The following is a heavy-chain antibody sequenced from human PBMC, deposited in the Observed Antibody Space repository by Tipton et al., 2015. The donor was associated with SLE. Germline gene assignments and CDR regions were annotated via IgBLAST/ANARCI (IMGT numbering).Heavy chain of an antibody. J-gene: IGHJ4*02. CDR2: IYPSGSI. D-gene: IGHD6-19*01. V-gene: IGHV4-61*02. Sequence: LRLSCTVSGGPISSDTYYWSWVRQPAGKGLEWLGRIYPSGSINYNPSLRSRVTMSADTSKKQFFLKLRSVTAADTAVYYCANFGSGGFDYWGQGTLVTVSS. CDR3: ANFGSGGFDY. CDR1: GGPISSDTYY.